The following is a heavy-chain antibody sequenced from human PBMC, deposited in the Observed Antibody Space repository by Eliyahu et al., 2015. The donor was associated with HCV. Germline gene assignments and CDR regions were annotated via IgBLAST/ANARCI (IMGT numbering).Heavy chain of an antibody. CDR3: AKDIYGSARENAFDI. CDR2: INWDGTIT. V-gene: IGHV3-43*01. J-gene: IGHJ3*02. D-gene: IGHD3-10*01. Sequence: EVQLVESGGAVVQPGGSLSLSCAASGFFFEDYTMHWVRQAPGKGLEWVSLINWDGTITYYGDSVKGRFTISRENNKNSLYLQMNSLRTEDTALYYCAKDIYGSARENAFDIWGQGTMVTVSS. CDR1: GFFFEDYT.